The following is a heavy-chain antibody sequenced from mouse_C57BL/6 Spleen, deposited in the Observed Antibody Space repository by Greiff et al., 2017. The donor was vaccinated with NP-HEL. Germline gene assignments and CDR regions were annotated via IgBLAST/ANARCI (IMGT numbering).Heavy chain of an antibody. J-gene: IGHJ2*01. Sequence: EVKVVESGGGLVKPGGSLTLSCAASGFTFSDYGMHWVRQAPEKGLAWVAYISSGSSTIYYAATVQGRFTISRDKAKNTRFLQLSSLRSEDTAMYYCARPGIWQGYFDYWGQGTTLTVSS. V-gene: IGHV5-17*01. CDR3: ARPGIWQGYFDY. CDR1: GFTFSDYG. CDR2: ISSGSSTI. D-gene: IGHD1-1*02.